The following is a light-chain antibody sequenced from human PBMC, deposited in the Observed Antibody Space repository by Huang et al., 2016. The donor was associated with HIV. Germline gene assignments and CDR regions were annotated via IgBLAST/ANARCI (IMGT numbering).Light chain of an antibody. CDR2: VAS. J-gene: IGKJ4*01. Sequence: DIVMTQSPLSLSVTPGEPASISCRSSQSLLHRNGNNYLDWYLQKPGQSPQILIYVASSRASGIPDSFNGSGSDTDFTLKISRVEAEDVGVYYCMQALQTPLTFGGGTKVEVK. CDR3: MQALQTPLT. CDR1: QSLLHRNGNNY. V-gene: IGKV2-28*01.